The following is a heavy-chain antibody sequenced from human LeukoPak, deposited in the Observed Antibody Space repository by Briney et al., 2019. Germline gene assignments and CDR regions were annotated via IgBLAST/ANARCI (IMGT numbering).Heavy chain of an antibody. D-gene: IGHD3-22*01. CDR1: GYSISSGYY. J-gene: IGHJ5*02. CDR3: ARVRWLPPNNWFDP. CDR2: IYHSGST. Sequence: PSETLSLTCTVSGYSISSGYYWGWIRQPPGKGLEWIGSIYHSGSTYYNPSLKSRVTISVDTSKNQFSLRLSSVTAADTAMYYCARVRWLPPNNWFDPWGQGTLVTVSS. V-gene: IGHV4-38-2*02.